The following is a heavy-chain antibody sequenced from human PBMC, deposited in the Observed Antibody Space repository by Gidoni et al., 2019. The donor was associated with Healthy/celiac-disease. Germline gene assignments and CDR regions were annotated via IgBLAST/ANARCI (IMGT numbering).Heavy chain of an antibody. CDR2: ISSSSRYI. CDR1: GFTFSSYS. V-gene: IGHV3-21*01. D-gene: IGHD3-10*01. J-gene: IGHJ6*02. Sequence: EVQLVESGGGLVKPGGSLRLSCAASGFTFSSYSMNWVRQAPGKGLEWVSSISSSSRYIYYADSVKGRFTISRDNAKNSLYLQMNSLRAEDTAVYYCARDTITMVRGGYGMDVWGQGTTVTVSS. CDR3: ARDTITMVRGGYGMDV.